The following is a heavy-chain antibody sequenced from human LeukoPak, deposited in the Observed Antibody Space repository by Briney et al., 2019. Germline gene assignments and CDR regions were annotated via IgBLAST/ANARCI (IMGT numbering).Heavy chain of an antibody. CDR1: GFTFSSYA. Sequence: GGSLRLSCAASGFTFSSYAMSWVRQAPGKGLEWVSAISGSGGSTYYADSMKGRFTISRDNSKNTLYLQMNSLRAEDTAVYYCAKVVSGYRSFDYWGQGTLVTVSS. CDR2: ISGSGGST. CDR3: AKVVSGYRSFDY. V-gene: IGHV3-23*01. D-gene: IGHD5-12*01. J-gene: IGHJ4*02.